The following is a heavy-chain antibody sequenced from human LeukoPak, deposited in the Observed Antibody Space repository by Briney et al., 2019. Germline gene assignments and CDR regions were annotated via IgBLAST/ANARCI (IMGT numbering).Heavy chain of an antibody. V-gene: IGHV4-39*07. CDR3: AREEWLHCGSFDF. D-gene: IGHD6-19*01. CDR1: DDSISSGNYY. J-gene: IGHJ4*02. Sequence: PSETLSLTCSISDDSISSGNYYWGWIRQPPGKGLEWIGTIYYTGKTYYNPSLKSRVTISIDTSKKQFSLRLRSVTAADTAVYHCAREEWLHCGSFDFWGQGILVTVSS. CDR2: IYYTGKT.